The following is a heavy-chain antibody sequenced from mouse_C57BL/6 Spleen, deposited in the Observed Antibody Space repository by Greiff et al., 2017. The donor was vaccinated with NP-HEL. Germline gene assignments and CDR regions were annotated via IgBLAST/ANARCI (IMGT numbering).Heavy chain of an antibody. Sequence: QVQLKQSGAELVKPGASVKISCKASGYAFSSYWMNWVKQRPGKGLEWIGQIYPGDGDTNYNGKFKGKATLTADKSSSTAYMQLSSLTSEDSAVYFCARWTVVAYYYAMDYWGQGTSVTVSS. CDR2: IYPGDGDT. CDR1: GYAFSSYW. V-gene: IGHV1-80*01. CDR3: ARWTVVAYYYAMDY. J-gene: IGHJ4*01. D-gene: IGHD1-1*01.